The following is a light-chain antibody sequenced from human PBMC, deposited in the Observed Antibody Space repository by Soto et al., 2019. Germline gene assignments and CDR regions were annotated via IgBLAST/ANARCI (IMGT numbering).Light chain of an antibody. CDR2: GAS. Sequence: EIVLTQSPGTLSLSPGERATLSCRASQSVNSNYLAWYQQKPGQVPRPLIYGASIRAAGVPDRLSGSGSGTDFTLTISRLEHEDYAVYYCPQYGTSPHTLGLGTKLEIK. CDR3: PQYGTSPHT. V-gene: IGKV3-20*01. CDR1: QSVNSNY. J-gene: IGKJ2*01.